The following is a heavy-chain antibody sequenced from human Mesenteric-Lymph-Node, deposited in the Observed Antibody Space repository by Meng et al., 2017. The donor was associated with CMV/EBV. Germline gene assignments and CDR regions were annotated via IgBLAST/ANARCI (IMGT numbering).Heavy chain of an antibody. CDR3: ARDYYSRGGYDWRGAFNV. V-gene: IGHV1-2*02. CDR1: GYTFTGYY. D-gene: IGHD2-15*01. CDR2: INTNSGGT. Sequence: ASVKVSCKASGYTFTGYYIHWVRQAPGQGLEWMGWINTNSGGTDFAPKFQGRVTMTRDTSISTAYMELSRLRSDDTAVYYCARDYYSRGGYDWRGAFNVWGQGTTVTVSS. J-gene: IGHJ3*01.